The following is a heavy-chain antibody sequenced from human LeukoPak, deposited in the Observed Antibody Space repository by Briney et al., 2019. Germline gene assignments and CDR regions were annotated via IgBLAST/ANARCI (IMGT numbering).Heavy chain of an antibody. CDR3: ARRSSGSPLYYFGH. D-gene: IGHD1-26*01. CDR1: GLIFSSYW. CDR2: INSDGSST. J-gene: IGHJ4*02. Sequence: GGSLRLSCAASGLIFSSYWMHWVRQAPGKGLVWVSRINSDGSSTSYADSVEGRFTISRDNAKNTLYLQMNSLRAEDTAVYYCARRSSGSPLYYFGHWGQGTLVTVSS. V-gene: IGHV3-74*01.